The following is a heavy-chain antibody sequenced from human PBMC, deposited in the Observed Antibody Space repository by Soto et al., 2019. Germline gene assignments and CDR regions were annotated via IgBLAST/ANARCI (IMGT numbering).Heavy chain of an antibody. CDR3: ARGCNGLKIVGADDDFEI. D-gene: IGHD1-26*01. Sequence: SETLSLTCTVPGGSISSYYWSWIRQPPGKGLEWIGYIYYSGSTNYNPSLKSRVTISVDTSMNQFSLKLSSVTAADTAVYYCARGCNGLKIVGADDDFEIWGQGTMVTVS. CDR1: GGSISSYY. V-gene: IGHV4-59*01. CDR2: IYYSGST. J-gene: IGHJ3*02.